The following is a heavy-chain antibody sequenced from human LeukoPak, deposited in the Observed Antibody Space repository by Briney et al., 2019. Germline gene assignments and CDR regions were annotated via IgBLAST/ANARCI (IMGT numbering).Heavy chain of an antibody. D-gene: IGHD6-19*01. CDR1: GGSFSGYY. CDR3: ARQKHSSGYYYYYYYMDV. V-gene: IGHV4-34*01. CDR2: INHSGST. J-gene: IGHJ6*03. Sequence: PSETLSLTCAVYGGSFSGYYWSWIRQPPGKGLEWIGEINHSGSTNYNPSLKSRVTISVDTSKNQFSLKLSSVTAADTAVYYCARQKHSSGYYYYYYYMDVWGKGTTVTISS.